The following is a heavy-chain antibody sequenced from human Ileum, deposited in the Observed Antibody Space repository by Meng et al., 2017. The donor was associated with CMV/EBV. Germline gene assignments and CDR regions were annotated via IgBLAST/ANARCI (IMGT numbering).Heavy chain of an antibody. CDR2: INWNGGST. V-gene: IGHV3-20*04. Sequence: GGSLRLSCAASGFTFDDYAMHWVRQAPGKGLEWVSGINWNGGSTGYADSVKGRFTISRDNAKNSLYLQMNSLRAEDTALYYCARDNDSSGYYYSGMDVWGQGTTVTVSS. J-gene: IGHJ6*02. CDR3: ARDNDSSGYYYSGMDV. CDR1: GFTFDDYA. D-gene: IGHD3-22*01.